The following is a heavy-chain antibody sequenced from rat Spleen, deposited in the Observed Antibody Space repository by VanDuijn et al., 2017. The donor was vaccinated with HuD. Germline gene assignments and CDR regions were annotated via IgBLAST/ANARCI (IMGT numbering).Heavy chain of an antibody. D-gene: IGHD1-12*02. Sequence: QVQMKETGPGLVQTTQTLSVTCTVSGFSLTSYGVHWVRQAPGKGLEWMGIIWGDGSTDYSSALKSRLSISRDTSKSQLLLKMNSLQNEDTAMYFCARSAKYDDDGSYYYVHYDYWGQGVMVTVSS. CDR1: GFSLTSYG. CDR3: ARSAKYDDDGSYYYVHYDY. J-gene: IGHJ2*01. CDR2: IWGDGST. V-gene: IGHV2-77*01.